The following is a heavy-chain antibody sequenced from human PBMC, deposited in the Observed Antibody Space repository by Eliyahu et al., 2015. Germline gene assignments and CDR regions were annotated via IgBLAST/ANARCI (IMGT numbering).Heavy chain of an antibody. D-gene: IGHD4-17*01. J-gene: IGHJ4*02. V-gene: IGHV3-21*01. CDR1: GXTFGSYW. CDR2: INGFSDHI. CDR3: ARDGPYGDSPN. Sequence: QVVESGGXLVQPGGSLXLSCSGSGXTFGSYWXSWVRQAPGKGLEWVSSINGFSDHIYYADSVKGRFTISRDNAKNSLFLQMDSLRAEDTAVYYCARDGPYGDSPNWGQGTLVTVSS.